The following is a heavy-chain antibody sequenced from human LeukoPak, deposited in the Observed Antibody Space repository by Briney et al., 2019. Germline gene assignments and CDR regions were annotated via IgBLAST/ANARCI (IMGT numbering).Heavy chain of an antibody. CDR3: ARTYSGSYYGLDY. D-gene: IGHD1-26*01. CDR1: GYSFTSYW. CDR2: IYPGDADT. J-gene: IGHJ4*02. Sequence: AESLKISCKGSGYSFTSYWIGWVRQMPGKDLEWMGIIYPGDADTRYSPSFQGQVTISADKSISTAYLQWSSLKASDTAMYYCARTYSGSYYGLDYWGQGTLVTVSS. V-gene: IGHV5-51*01.